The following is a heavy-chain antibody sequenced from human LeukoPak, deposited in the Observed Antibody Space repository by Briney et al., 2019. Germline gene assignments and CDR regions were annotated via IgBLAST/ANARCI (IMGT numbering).Heavy chain of an antibody. CDR2: IYNSGST. CDR1: GGSISSHY. Sequence: PSETLSLTCTVSGGSISSHYWSWIRQPPGKGLEWIGYIYNSGSTNYNPSLKSRVTISVDMSKNQFSLKLSSVTAADTAVYYCARRGCSSISCYEDYWGQGTLVTVSS. J-gene: IGHJ4*02. V-gene: IGHV4-59*11. CDR3: ARRGCSSISCYEDY. D-gene: IGHD2-2*01.